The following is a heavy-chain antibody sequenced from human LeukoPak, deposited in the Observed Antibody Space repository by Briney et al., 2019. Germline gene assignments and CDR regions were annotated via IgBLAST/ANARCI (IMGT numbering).Heavy chain of an antibody. CDR3: ARHVGGYTAMARYYFDY. CDR1: GGSISSSSYY. Sequence: SETLSLTCTVSGGSISSSSYYWGWIRQPPGKGLEWIGSIYYSGSTYYNPSLKSRVTISVDTSKNQFSLKLSSVTAADTAVYYCARHVGGYTAMARYYFDYWGQGTLVTVSS. CDR2: IYYSGST. J-gene: IGHJ4*02. D-gene: IGHD5-18*01. V-gene: IGHV4-39*01.